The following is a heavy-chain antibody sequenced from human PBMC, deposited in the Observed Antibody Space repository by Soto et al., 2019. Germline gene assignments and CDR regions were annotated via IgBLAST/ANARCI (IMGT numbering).Heavy chain of an antibody. V-gene: IGHV1-46*01. CDR1: GYTFTSYY. D-gene: IGHD3-3*01. CDR2: INPSGGST. Sequence: GASVKVSCKASGYTFTSYYMHWVRQAPGQGLEWMGIINPSGGSTSYAQKFQGRVTMTSDTSTSTVYMELSSLRSEYTVVYYCARVISGYYRFDYWGQGTLVTVSS. CDR3: ARVISGYYRFDY. J-gene: IGHJ4*02.